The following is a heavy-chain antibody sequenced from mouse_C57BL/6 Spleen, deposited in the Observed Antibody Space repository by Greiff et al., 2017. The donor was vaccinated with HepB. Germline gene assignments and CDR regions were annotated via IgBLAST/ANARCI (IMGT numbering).Heavy chain of an antibody. D-gene: IGHD1-1*01. V-gene: IGHV3-6*01. CDR3: ASYYGNAY. Sequence: EVKLQESGPGLVKPSQSLSLTCSVTGYSITSGYYWNWIRQFPGNKLEWMGYISYDGSNNYNPSLKNRISITRDTSKNQFFLKLNSVTTEDTATYYCASYYGNAYWGQGTLVTVSA. CDR1: GYSITSGYY. J-gene: IGHJ3*01. CDR2: ISYDGSN.